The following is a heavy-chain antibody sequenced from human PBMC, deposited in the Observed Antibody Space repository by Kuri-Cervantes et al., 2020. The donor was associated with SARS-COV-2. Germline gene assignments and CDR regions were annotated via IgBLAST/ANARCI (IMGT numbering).Heavy chain of an antibody. Sequence: GESLKISCAASGSNFRSYWMSWVRQAPGKGLEWVAKIKPDGSDTFYGDSLKGRCTISKDNTKNTLYLQMNSLRAEDTAVYYCAKVEGYSYGYYYYGMDVWGQGTTVTVSS. V-gene: IGHV3-7*02. CDR3: AKVEGYSYGYYYYGMDV. CDR2: IKPDGSDT. CDR1: GSNFRSYW. D-gene: IGHD5-18*01. J-gene: IGHJ6*02.